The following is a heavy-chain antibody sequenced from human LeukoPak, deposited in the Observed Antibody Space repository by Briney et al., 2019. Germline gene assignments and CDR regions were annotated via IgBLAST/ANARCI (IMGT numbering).Heavy chain of an antibody. D-gene: IGHD3-9*01. V-gene: IGHV3-9*01. CDR2: MSWNSGSI. CDR3: AKDIGIHLYDILTGYYKGPFDY. Sequence: PGGSLRPSCAASGFTFDDYAMHWGRQAPGKGLEWVSGMSWNSGSIGYADSVKGRFTISRDNAKNSLYLQMNSLRAEDTALYYCAKDIGIHLYDILTGYYKGPFDYWGQGTLVTVSS. CDR1: GFTFDDYA. J-gene: IGHJ4*02.